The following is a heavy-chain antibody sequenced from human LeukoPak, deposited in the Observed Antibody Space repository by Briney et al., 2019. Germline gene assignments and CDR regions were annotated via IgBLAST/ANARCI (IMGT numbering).Heavy chain of an antibody. Sequence: ASVKVSCKASGYTFTSYGISWVRQAPGQGLEWMGWISAYNGNTNYAQKFQGRVTMTRDTSISTAYMELTRLTSDDTAVYYCAKGVTTGTPYWGQGTLVTVSS. CDR2: ISAYNGNT. J-gene: IGHJ4*02. CDR3: AKGVTTGTPY. V-gene: IGHV1-18*01. D-gene: IGHD1-1*01. CDR1: GYTFTSYG.